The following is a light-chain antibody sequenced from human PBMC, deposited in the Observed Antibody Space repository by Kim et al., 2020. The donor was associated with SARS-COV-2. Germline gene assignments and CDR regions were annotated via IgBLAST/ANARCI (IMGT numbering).Light chain of an antibody. J-gene: IGKJ1*01. CDR3: QKYNSAPWT. CDR2: GAS. V-gene: IGKV1-27*01. CDR1: QGISNY. Sequence: ASVGDRVTITCRASQGISNYLAWYQQKPGKVPKVLIYGASALQSGIPSRFSGSGSGTDFTLIISNLEPEDAAVYYCQKYNSAPWTFGQGTKVEIK.